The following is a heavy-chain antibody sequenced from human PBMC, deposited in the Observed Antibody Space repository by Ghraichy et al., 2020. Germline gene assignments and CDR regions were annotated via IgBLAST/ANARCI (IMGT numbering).Heavy chain of an antibody. J-gene: IGHJ5*02. Sequence: SETLSLTCSVSGDSISSSSYYWGWIRQSPGKGLEWIASFYYSGSANYNLSLESRVTTSLDKSQNQFSLKLISVTAADSAVYYGASARSVVVVGARKYNWLDHWGQGTLGTVSS. CDR3: ASARSVVVVGARKYNWLDH. CDR2: FYYSGSA. D-gene: IGHD2-15*01. CDR1: GDSISSSSYY. V-gene: IGHV4-39*01.